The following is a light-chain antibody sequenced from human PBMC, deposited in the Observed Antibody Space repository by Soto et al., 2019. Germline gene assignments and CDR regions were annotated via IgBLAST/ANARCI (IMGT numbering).Light chain of an antibody. J-gene: IGLJ1*01. Sequence: QSVLTQPRSVSWSPGQSVTISCTGTSSDVGGYNYVSWYQQHPGKAPRLMIYDVSKRPSGVPDRFSGSKSGNTASLTISGLQAEDEADYYCCSYAGSYTFYVFGIGTKVTV. CDR2: DVS. CDR3: CSYAGSYTFYV. V-gene: IGLV2-11*01. CDR1: SSDVGGYNY.